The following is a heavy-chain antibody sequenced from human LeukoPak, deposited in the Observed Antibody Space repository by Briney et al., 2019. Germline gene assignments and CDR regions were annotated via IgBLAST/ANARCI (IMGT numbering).Heavy chain of an antibody. Sequence: SVKVSCKASGGTFSSYAISWVRQAPGQGLEWMGGIIPIFGTANYAQKFHGRVTITTDESTSTAYMELSSLRSEDTAVYYCARGYYYDSSGYFAYWGQGTLVTVSS. J-gene: IGHJ4*02. D-gene: IGHD3-22*01. CDR3: ARGYYYDSSGYFAY. V-gene: IGHV1-69*05. CDR1: GGTFSSYA. CDR2: IIPIFGTA.